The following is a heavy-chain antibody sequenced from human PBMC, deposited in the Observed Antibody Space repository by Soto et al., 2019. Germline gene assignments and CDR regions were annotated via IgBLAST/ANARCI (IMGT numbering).Heavy chain of an antibody. CDR3: ARGVSAGVDY. J-gene: IGHJ4*02. D-gene: IGHD1-26*01. CDR1: GYSFTSLD. CDR2: MQPSTGRT. Sequence: ASVKVSCKASGYSFTSLDINWVRQTAGQGLEWMGWMQPSTGRTGYAQKFQGRVTMTRDASINTAYMELTTLTSDDTAFYYCARGVSAGVDYWGQGTLVTV. V-gene: IGHV1-8*01.